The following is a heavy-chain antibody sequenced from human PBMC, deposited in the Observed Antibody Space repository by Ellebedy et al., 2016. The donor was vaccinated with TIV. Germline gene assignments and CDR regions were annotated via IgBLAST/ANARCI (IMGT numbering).Heavy chain of an antibody. CDR2: INTNTENP. Sequence: AASVKVSCKASGYTFTYYAMTCARPAPGQGLEWMGWINTNTENPTYAQGFSGRFVLSLDTSVSTAYLQISSLEAEDTAVYYCARFVTDYYYYYMDVWGKGTAVTVSS. J-gene: IGHJ6*03. V-gene: IGHV7-4-1*02. CDR3: ARFVTDYYYYYMDV. CDR1: GYTFTYYA. D-gene: IGHD2-21*02.